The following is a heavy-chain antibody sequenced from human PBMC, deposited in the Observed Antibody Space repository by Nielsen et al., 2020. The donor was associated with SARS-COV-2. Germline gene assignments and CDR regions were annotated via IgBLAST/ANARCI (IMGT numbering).Heavy chain of an antibody. CDR3: ARDTHTGYSSGWHFDY. CDR2: IYYSGST. V-gene: IGHV4-31*03. J-gene: IGHJ4*02. CDR1: GGSISSGGYY. D-gene: IGHD6-19*01. Sequence: LRLSCTVSGGSISSGGYYWSWIRQHPGKGLEWIGYIYYSGSTYCNPSLKSRVTISVDTSKNQFSLKLSSVTAADTAVYYCARDTHTGYSSGWHFDYWGQGTLVTVSS.